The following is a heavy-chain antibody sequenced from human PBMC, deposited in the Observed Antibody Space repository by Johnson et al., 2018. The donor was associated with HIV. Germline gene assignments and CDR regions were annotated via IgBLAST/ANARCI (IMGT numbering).Heavy chain of an antibody. J-gene: IGHJ3*02. CDR3: AREWGVITFGGVIPRNAFDI. Sequence: LVESGGGLVQPGGSLRLSCAASGLIFSRSWIHWVRQAPGKGLVWVSRTNSDGSTTNYADSVKGRFTISRDKAKNTVHLQMNSLSAEDTAVYYCAREWGVITFGGVIPRNAFDIWGQGTMVTVSS. D-gene: IGHD3-16*01. CDR2: TNSDGSTT. V-gene: IGHV3-74*01. CDR1: GLIFSRSW.